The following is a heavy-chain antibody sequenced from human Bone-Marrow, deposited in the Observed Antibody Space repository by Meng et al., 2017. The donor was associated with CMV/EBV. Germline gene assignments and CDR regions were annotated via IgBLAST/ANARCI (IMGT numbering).Heavy chain of an antibody. V-gene: IGHV3-7*01. CDR3: ARVGRGEERKSSRYRQADY. J-gene: IGHJ4*02. Sequence: GESLKISCVASGFTFTRYWMTWVRQAPGKGLEWVAHIKEDGCERDYVDSAKDRFTISRDNAQKSLYLQMTSLRVEDTAVYYCARVGRGEERKSSRYRQADYWGQGTLVTVSS. CDR2: IKEDGCER. D-gene: IGHD6-19*01. CDR1: GFTFTRYW.